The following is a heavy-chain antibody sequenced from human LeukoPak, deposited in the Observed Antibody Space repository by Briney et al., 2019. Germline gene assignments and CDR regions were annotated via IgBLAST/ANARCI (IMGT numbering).Heavy chain of an antibody. CDR3: ARAADIVVVPAALGY. CDR2: INPSGGST. V-gene: IGHV1-46*01. J-gene: IGHJ4*02. Sequence: GASVKVSCKASGYTFTSYYVHWVRQAPGQGLEWMGIINPSGGSTSYAQKFQGRVTMTRDTSTSTVYMELSSLRSEDTAVCYCARAADIVVVPAALGYWGQGTLVTVSS. CDR1: GYTFTSYY. D-gene: IGHD2-2*01.